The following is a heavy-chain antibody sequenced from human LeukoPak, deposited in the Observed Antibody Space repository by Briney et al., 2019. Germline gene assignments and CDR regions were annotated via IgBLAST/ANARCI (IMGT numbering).Heavy chain of an antibody. D-gene: IGHD3-10*01. CDR1: GDSISSGGYY. Sequence: PSETLSLTCTVSGDSISSGGYYWSWIRQHPGKGLEWIGYIYYSGSTYYNPSLKSRVTISVDTSKNQFSLKVSSVTAADTAVYYCASNYYGSGSLDYWGQGNLVTVSS. J-gene: IGHJ4*02. CDR3: ASNYYGSGSLDY. CDR2: IYYSGST. V-gene: IGHV4-31*03.